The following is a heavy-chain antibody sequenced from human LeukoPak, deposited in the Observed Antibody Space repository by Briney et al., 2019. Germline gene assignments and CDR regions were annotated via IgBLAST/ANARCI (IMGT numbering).Heavy chain of an antibody. Sequence: GGSLRLSCAASGFTFDYSAMTWVRQAPEKGLEWVSTINTGDITFYANSVKGRFTISRDNSENALFLQMNSLRAEDTAIYYCVKGGFTYYDDWGQGTLVTVSS. J-gene: IGHJ4*02. V-gene: IGHV3-23*01. CDR2: INTGDIT. CDR1: GFTFDYSA. CDR3: VKGGFTYYDD. D-gene: IGHD3-22*01.